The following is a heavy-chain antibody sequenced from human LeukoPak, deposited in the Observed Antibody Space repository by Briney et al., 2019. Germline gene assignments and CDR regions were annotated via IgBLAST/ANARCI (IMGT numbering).Heavy chain of an antibody. CDR2: VYSSGST. CDR3: ATARADYGDYNSYYYMDV. D-gene: IGHD4-17*01. CDR1: GGSISSYY. J-gene: IGHJ6*03. V-gene: IGHV4-4*07. Sequence: SETLSLTCTVSGGSISSYYWSWIRQPAGKGLEWIGRVYSSGSTYYNPSLESRVTISLDTSQSHFSLRLTSVTAADTAVYYCATARADYGDYNSYYYMDVWGKGTTVTVSS.